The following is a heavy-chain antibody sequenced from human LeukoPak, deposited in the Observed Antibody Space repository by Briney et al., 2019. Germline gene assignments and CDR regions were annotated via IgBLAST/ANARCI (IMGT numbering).Heavy chain of an antibody. D-gene: IGHD3-10*01. J-gene: IGHJ6*02. V-gene: IGHV3-9*01. CDR1: GFTFGDYA. CDR2: ISWNSGSL. CDR3: AKDATSGSYYNQFFRRGMDG. Sequence: GRSLRLSCAASGFTFGDYAMHWVRQAPGKGLEWVSSISWNSGSLVYADSVKGRVTISRDNAKNSVYLQMNSLRAEDTALYYCAKDATSGSYYNQFFRRGMDGWGQGTTVTVSS.